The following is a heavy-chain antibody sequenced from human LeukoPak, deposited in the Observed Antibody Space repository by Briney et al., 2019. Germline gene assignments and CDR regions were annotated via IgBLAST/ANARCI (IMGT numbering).Heavy chain of an antibody. Sequence: GGSLRLSCAASGFTFSSYSMNWVRQAPGKGLEWVSSISSSNSYIYYADSVKGRFTISRDNSKNTLHLQMNSLRAEDSAVYYCAAQWLVLGAFDIWGQGTMVTVS. CDR3: AAQWLVLGAFDI. CDR1: GFTFSSYS. CDR2: ISSSNSYI. V-gene: IGHV3-21*04. J-gene: IGHJ3*02. D-gene: IGHD6-19*01.